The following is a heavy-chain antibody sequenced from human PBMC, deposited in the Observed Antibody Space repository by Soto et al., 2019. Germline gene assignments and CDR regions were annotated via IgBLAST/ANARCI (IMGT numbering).Heavy chain of an antibody. CDR1: GFSFSNAW. CDR3: CYGMDV. Sequence: EVQLVESGGGLVKPGGSLRLSCAASGFSFSNAWMSWVRQAPGKGLEWVGRIKSQADGGTTDYAAPVKDRFTISRDDSKNTLYLQMNSLKTEDTAVYYCCYGMDVWGQGTTVTVSS. CDR2: IKSQADGGTT. J-gene: IGHJ6*02. V-gene: IGHV3-15*01.